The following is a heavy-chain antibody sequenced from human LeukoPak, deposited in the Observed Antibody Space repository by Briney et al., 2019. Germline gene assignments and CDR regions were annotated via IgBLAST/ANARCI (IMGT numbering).Heavy chain of an antibody. CDR1: GYTFTSYD. V-gene: IGHV1-8*01. Sequence: GALVNVSCKASGYTFTSYDINWVRQATGQGLEWMGWMNPNSGNTGYAQKFQGRVTMTRNSSITTAYMELSSLRSEDTAVYYCARRHGRCSDGSCYYPDYWGQGTLVTVSS. CDR3: ARRHGRCSDGSCYYPDY. J-gene: IGHJ4*02. CDR2: MNPNSGNT. D-gene: IGHD2-15*01.